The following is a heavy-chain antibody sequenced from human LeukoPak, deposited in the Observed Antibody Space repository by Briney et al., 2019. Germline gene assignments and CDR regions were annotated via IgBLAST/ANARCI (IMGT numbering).Heavy chain of an antibody. CDR3: ATVWFGENYFDY. V-gene: IGHV1-24*01. J-gene: IGHJ4*02. CDR1: GYTLTELS. D-gene: IGHD3-10*01. Sequence: ASVKASCKVSGYTLTELSMHWVRQAPGKGLEWMGGFDPEDGETIYAQKFQGRVTMTEDTSTDTAYMELSSLRSEDTAVYYCATVWFGENYFDYWGQGTLVTVSS. CDR2: FDPEDGET.